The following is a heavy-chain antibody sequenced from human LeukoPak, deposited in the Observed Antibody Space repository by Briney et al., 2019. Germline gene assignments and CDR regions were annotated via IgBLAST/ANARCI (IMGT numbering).Heavy chain of an antibody. CDR1: GFTFDDYA. D-gene: IGHD1-20*01. V-gene: IGHV3-9*01. CDR2: ISWNSGSI. Sequence: GRSLRLSCAASGFTFDDYAMPWVRQAPGKGLEWVSGISWNSGSIGYADSVKGRFTISRDNAKNSLYLQMNSLRAEDTALYYCAKGEKYNWNYFYYGMDVWGQGTTVTVSS. CDR3: AKGEKYNWNYFYYGMDV. J-gene: IGHJ6*02.